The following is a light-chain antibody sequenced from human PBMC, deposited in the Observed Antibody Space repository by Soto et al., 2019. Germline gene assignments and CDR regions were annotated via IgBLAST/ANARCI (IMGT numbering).Light chain of an antibody. Sequence: ENVLTHSPGTLSLSPGDRATLFCRARQSLTNPYIAWYQQKPGQAPRLLIYDASNRATGIPARFSGSGSGTDFTLTISSLEPEDFAVYYCQQRGEWPPGATFGQGTRLEIK. CDR2: DAS. J-gene: IGKJ5*01. V-gene: IGKV3-11*01. CDR1: QSLTNPY. CDR3: QQRGEWPPGAT.